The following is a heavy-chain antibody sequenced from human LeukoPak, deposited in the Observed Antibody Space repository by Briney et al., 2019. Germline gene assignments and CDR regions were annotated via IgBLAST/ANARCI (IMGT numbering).Heavy chain of an antibody. CDR2: INPRSGGT. CDR1: GYTFSDYY. J-gene: IGHJ3*02. V-gene: IGHV1-2*06. Sequence: GASVKVSCKASGYTFSDYYVHWVRQAPGQGLEWMGRINPRSGGTQSAQNFQGRVTLTRDSSISTAFMELRRLDSDDTAIYYCAGGYSSGRYAFDIWGQGTMVAVSS. D-gene: IGHD3-22*01. CDR3: AGGYSSGRYAFDI.